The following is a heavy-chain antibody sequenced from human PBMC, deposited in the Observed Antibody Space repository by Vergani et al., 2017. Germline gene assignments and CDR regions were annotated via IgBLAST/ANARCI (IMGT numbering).Heavy chain of an antibody. D-gene: IGHD1-26*01. J-gene: IGHJ4*02. V-gene: IGHV3-9*01. CDR2: ISWNSGSI. CDR1: GFTFDDYA. CDR3: AKVFWGSYHPFDY. Sequence: EVQLVESGGGLVQPGRSLRLSCAASGFTFDDYAMHWVRQAPGKGLEWVSGISWNSGSIGYADSVKGRFTISRDNAKNSLYLQMNSLRAEDTAVYYCAKVFWGSYHPFDYWGQGTLVTVSS.